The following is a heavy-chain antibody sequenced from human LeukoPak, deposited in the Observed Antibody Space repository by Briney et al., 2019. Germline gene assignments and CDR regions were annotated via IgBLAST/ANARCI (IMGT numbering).Heavy chain of an antibody. J-gene: IGHJ4*02. CDR1: GFTFSSYA. Sequence: GGSLRLSCAASGFTFSSYAMHWVRQAPGKGLEWVAVISYDGSNKYYADSVKGRFTISRDNSKNTLYLQVNSLRAEDTAVYYCARDQSIAAFFDYWGQGTLVTVSS. V-gene: IGHV3-30-3*01. CDR3: ARDQSIAAFFDY. D-gene: IGHD6-6*01. CDR2: ISYDGSNK.